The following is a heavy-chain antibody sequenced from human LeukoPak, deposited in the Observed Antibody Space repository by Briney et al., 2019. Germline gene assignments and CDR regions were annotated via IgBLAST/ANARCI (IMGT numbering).Heavy chain of an antibody. D-gene: IGHD3-10*01. Sequence: PGGSLRLSCAASGFTFSSYAMSWVRQAPGKGLKWVSAISGSGGSTYYADSVKGRFTISRDNSKNTLYLQMNSLRAEDTAVYYCAKGMEYYYGSGSYPDIWGQGTMVTVSS. J-gene: IGHJ3*02. V-gene: IGHV3-23*01. CDR3: AKGMEYYYGSGSYPDI. CDR1: GFTFSSYA. CDR2: ISGSGGST.